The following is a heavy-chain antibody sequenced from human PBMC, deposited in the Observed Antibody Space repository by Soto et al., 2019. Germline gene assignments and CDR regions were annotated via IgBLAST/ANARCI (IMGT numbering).Heavy chain of an antibody. Sequence: GGSLRLSCAASGFTFSSYWMSWVRQAPGKGLEWVANIKQDGSEKYYADSVKGRFTISRDNAKNSLYLQMNSLRAEDTAVYYCARVGDILTGGRPYYYGMDIWGQGTMVTVSS. D-gene: IGHD3-9*01. CDR1: GFTFSSYW. CDR3: ARVGDILTGGRPYYYGMDI. V-gene: IGHV3-7*01. J-gene: IGHJ6*02. CDR2: IKQDGSEK.